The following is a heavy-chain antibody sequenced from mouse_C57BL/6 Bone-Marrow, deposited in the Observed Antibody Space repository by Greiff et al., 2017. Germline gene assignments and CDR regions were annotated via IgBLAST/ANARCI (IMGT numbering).Heavy chain of an antibody. V-gene: IGHV5-6*02. J-gene: IGHJ4*01. CDR1: GFTFSSYG. Sequence: DVMLVESGGDLVKPGGSLTLSCAASGFTFSSYGMSWVRQTPDKRLEWVATISSGGSYTYYPDSVKGRFTISRDNAKNTLYLQMSSLKSEDTAMYYCARRVYYYDAMDYWGQGTSVTVSS. CDR3: ARRVYYYDAMDY. D-gene: IGHD1-1*01. CDR2: ISSGGSYT.